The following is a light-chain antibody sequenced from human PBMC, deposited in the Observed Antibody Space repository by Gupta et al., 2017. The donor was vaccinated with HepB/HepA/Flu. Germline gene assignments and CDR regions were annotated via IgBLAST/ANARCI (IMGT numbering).Light chain of an antibody. V-gene: IGKV3-20*01. Sequence: EIVLTQSPVTLALSPGERATLSCRASQSVSSSYLAWYQQNPGQAPRLLLYGASSRATGIPDRFSGSGSGTDFTITISRLEHEDFAVYYCQRYGSSPLTFGHGTKVEIK. CDR1: QSVSSSY. J-gene: IGKJ3*01. CDR3: QRYGSSPLT. CDR2: GAS.